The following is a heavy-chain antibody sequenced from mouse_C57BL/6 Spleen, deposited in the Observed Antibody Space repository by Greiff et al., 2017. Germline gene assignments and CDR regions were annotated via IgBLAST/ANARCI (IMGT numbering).Heavy chain of an antibody. CDR3: AREVVGHYAMDY. V-gene: IGHV1-81*01. Sequence: QVQLKESGAELARPGASVKLSCKASGYTFTSYGISWVKQRTGQGLEWIGEIYPRSGNTYYNEKFKGKATLTADKSSSTAYMELRSLTSEDSAVYFCAREVVGHYAMDYWGQGTSVTVSS. D-gene: IGHD1-1*01. J-gene: IGHJ4*01. CDR2: IYPRSGNT. CDR1: GYTFTSYG.